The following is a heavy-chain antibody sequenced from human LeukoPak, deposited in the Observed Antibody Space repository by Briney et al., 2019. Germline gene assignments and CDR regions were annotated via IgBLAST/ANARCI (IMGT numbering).Heavy chain of an antibody. CDR1: GFTSSDYY. D-gene: IGHD6-13*01. J-gene: IGHJ4*02. Sequence: PPGSRTLSCAASGFTSSDYYMSWIRQAPGKGLEWVSYISRSSSYTNYADSVKTRFTISRDNAKNLLYLQMNSLRAEDTAVYYCARTESSSWYHYWGQGTMVTVSS. CDR3: ARTESSSWYHY. V-gene: IGHV3-11*03. CDR2: ISRSSSYT.